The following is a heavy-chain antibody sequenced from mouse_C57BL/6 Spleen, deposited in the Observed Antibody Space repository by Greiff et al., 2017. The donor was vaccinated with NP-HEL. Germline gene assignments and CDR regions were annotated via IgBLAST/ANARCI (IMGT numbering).Heavy chain of an antibody. J-gene: IGHJ4*01. CDR3: ARGYDYDLAMDY. V-gene: IGHV5-16*01. CDR1: GFTFSDYY. Sequence: EVQLVESEGGLVQPGSSMKLSCTASGFTFSDYYMAWVRQVPEKGLEWVANINYDGSSTYYLDSLKSRFIISRDNAKNILYLQMSSLKSEDTATYYCARGYDYDLAMDYWGQGTSVTVSS. D-gene: IGHD2-4*01. CDR2: INYDGSST.